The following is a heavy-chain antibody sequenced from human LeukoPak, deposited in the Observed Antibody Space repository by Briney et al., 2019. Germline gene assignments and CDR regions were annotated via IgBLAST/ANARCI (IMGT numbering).Heavy chain of an antibody. D-gene: IGHD1-26*01. CDR1: GFTFSSYA. Sequence: PGGSLRLSCAASGFTFSSYAMTWVRQASGKGLEWVSSISASGGSTYYTDSVKGRFTISRDNSKKTLYLQMNSLRAEDTAVYYCAREEGDYMDVWGKGTTVNVSS. CDR2: ISASGGST. J-gene: IGHJ6*03. V-gene: IGHV3-23*01. CDR3: AREEGDYMDV.